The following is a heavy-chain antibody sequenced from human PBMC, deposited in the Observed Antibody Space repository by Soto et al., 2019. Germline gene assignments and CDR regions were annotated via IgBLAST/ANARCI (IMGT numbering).Heavy chain of an antibody. V-gene: IGHV5-51*01. CDR2: IYPGDSDT. CDR1: GYSFTSYW. Sequence: PGESLKISCKGSGYSFTSYWIGWVRQMPGKGLEWMGIIYPGDSDTRYSPSFQGPVTISADKSISTAYLQWSSLTAPATAMYSCARLFAIEAAAGTDAFDIWGQGTMVTVS. CDR3: ARLFAIEAAAGTDAFDI. D-gene: IGHD6-13*01. J-gene: IGHJ3*02.